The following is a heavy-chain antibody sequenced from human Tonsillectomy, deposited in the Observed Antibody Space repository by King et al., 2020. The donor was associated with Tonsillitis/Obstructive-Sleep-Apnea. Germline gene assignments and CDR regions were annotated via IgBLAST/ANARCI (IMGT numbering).Heavy chain of an antibody. CDR3: ARGGYLGDDAFDI. CDR2: INRNSGDT. Sequence: QLVQSGAEVKKPGASVKVSCKASGYIFTGYYMHWVRLAPGQGLEWMGWINRNSGDTNYAQKFQGRVTMTRDTSISTAYMELSRLTSDDTAVYYCARGGYLGDDAFDIWGQGTMDTASS. D-gene: IGHD1-26*01. V-gene: IGHV1-2*02. J-gene: IGHJ3*02. CDR1: GYIFTGYY.